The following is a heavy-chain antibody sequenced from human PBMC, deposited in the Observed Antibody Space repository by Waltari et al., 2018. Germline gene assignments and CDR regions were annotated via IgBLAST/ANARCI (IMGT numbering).Heavy chain of an antibody. CDR2: FGHEDGET. CDR1: GYTLTELS. V-gene: IGHV1-24*01. Sequence: QVQLVQSGAEVKKPGASVKVSCKVSGYTLTELSMHWVRQAPGKGLEWMGGFGHEDGETIYAQKFQGRVTMTEDTSTDSAYMELSSLRSEDTAVYYCATAPRVGTLVNHFFVWGQGTTVTVSS. D-gene: IGHD3-9*01. CDR3: ATAPRVGTLVNHFFV. J-gene: IGHJ6*02.